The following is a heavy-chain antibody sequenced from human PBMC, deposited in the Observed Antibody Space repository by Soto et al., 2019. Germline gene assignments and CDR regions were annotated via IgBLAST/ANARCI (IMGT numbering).Heavy chain of an antibody. J-gene: IGHJ5*02. D-gene: IGHD2-2*01. Sequence: QVQRVQSGAEVKKPGASVKVSCTASGYTFSNYGITWVRQAPGQGLEWMGRISTYNGNTNYAKKVQGRVTMTIDTSTRTAYMELRSLSSDDTAMYYCAACTGPSCHRGREWFDPWGQGTLVTVSA. CDR2: ISTYNGNT. CDR3: AACTGPSCHRGREWFDP. V-gene: IGHV1-18*04. CDR1: GYTFSNYG.